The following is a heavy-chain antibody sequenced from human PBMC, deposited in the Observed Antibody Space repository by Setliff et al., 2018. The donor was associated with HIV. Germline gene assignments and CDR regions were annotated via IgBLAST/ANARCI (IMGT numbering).Heavy chain of an antibody. CDR2: IYTSGNT. Sequence: KASETLSLTCTVSGGTISSYYWSWIRQPAGKGLEWIGRIYTSGNTNYNPSLTSLKSRVTMSVDTSKNQFSLKLSSVTAADTAVYYCARVFVDTAVLRVLEYYFDSWGRGTLVTVSS. CDR1: GGTISSYY. CDR3: ARVFVDTAVLRVLEYYFDS. D-gene: IGHD5-18*01. J-gene: IGHJ4*02. V-gene: IGHV4-4*07.